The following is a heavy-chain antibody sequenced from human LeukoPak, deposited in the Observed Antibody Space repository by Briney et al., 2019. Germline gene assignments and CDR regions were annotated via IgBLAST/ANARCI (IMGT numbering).Heavy chain of an antibody. J-gene: IGHJ6*02. CDR1: GYTFTSYY. CDR2: IKPSGGST. D-gene: IGHD7-27*01. CDR3: ARELTGGAIYYYYYYGMDV. V-gene: IGHV1-46*01. Sequence: GASVKVSCKASGYTFTSYYMHWVRQAPGQGLEWMGIIKPSGGSTSYAQKFQGRVTMTRDTSTSTVYMELSSLRSEDTAVYYCARELTGGAIYYYYYYGMDVWGQGTTATVSS.